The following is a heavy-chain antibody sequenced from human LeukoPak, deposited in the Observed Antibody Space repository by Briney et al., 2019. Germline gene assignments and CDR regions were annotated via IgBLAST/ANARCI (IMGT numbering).Heavy chain of an antibody. CDR2: FSWNSGSI. CDR3: AKDVVAGTHYYYGMDV. Sequence: GRSLRLSCAASGFTFVDYAMHWARQAPGKGLDWVSGFSWNSGSIGYADSVKGRFTISRDNAKNSLYLQMNSLRAEDTALYYCAKDVVAGTHYYYGMDVWGQGTTVTVSS. CDR1: GFTFVDYA. V-gene: IGHV3-9*01. D-gene: IGHD6-19*01. J-gene: IGHJ6*02.